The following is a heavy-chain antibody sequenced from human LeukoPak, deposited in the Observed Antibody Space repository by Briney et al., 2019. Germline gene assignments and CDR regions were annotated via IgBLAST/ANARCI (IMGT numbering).Heavy chain of an antibody. Sequence: SVKVSCKASGGTFSSYAISWVRQAPGQGLEWMGRIIPIFGTANYAQKFQGRVTITADKSTSTAYMELSSLRSEDTAVYYCARDSFYYDRSGYSHFDYWGQGTLVTVSS. CDR3: ARDSFYYDRSGYSHFDY. D-gene: IGHD3-22*01. J-gene: IGHJ4*02. V-gene: IGHV1-69*06. CDR2: IIPIFGTA. CDR1: GGTFSSYA.